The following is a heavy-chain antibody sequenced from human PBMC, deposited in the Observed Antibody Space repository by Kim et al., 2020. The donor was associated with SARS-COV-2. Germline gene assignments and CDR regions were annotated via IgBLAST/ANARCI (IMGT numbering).Heavy chain of an antibody. J-gene: IGHJ4*02. CDR3: AKDTSIGLEMATIRYFDY. CDR2: IWYDGSNK. Sequence: GGSLRLSCAASGFTFSSYGMHWVRQAPGKGLEWVAVIWYDGSNKYYADSVKGRFTISRDNSKNTLYLQMNSLRAEDTAVYYCAKDTSIGLEMATIRYFDYWGQGTLVTVSS. D-gene: IGHD5-12*01. CDR1: GFTFSSYG. V-gene: IGHV3-33*06.